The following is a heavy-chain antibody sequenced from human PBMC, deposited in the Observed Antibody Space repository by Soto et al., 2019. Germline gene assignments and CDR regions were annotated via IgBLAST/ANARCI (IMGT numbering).Heavy chain of an antibody. Sequence: GSLRLSCAASGFTVSSNYMSWVRQAPGKGLEWVSVIYSGGSTYYADSVKGRFTISRHNSKNTLYLQMNSLRAEDTAVYYCARGRQGYYDILTGYKYYYYMDVWGKGTTVTVSS. J-gene: IGHJ6*03. V-gene: IGHV3-53*04. CDR2: IYSGGST. CDR3: ARGRQGYYDILTGYKYYYYMDV. D-gene: IGHD3-9*01. CDR1: GFTVSSNY.